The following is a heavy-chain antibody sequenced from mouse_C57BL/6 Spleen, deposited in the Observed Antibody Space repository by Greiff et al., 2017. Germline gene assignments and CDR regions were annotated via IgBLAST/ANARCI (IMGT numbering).Heavy chain of an antibody. V-gene: IGHV5-17*01. Sequence: EVKVVESGGGLVKPGGSLKLSCAASGFTFSDYGMHWVRQAPEKGLEWVAYISSGSSTIYYADTVKGRFTISRDNAKNTLFLQMTSLRSEDTAMYYCARGGLGPWFAYWGQGTLVTVSA. CDR1: GFTFSDYG. CDR2: ISSGSSTI. CDR3: ARGGLGPWFAY. D-gene: IGHD4-1*01. J-gene: IGHJ3*01.